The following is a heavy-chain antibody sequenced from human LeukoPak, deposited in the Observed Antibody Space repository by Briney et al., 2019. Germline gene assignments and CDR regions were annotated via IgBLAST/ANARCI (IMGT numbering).Heavy chain of an antibody. CDR2: IPYDASKK. J-gene: IGHJ4*02. CDR1: GYSFSSHG. CDR3: AKVLHQGWGLFHS. V-gene: IGHV3-30*02. Sequence: GGSLRLSCAASGYSFSSHGMHWVRQAPGKGLEWVAFIPYDASKKYDASKNHYADSAKGRFTVSRDDSKNTLYLQMNSLRAEDTGVSFCAKVLHQGWGLFHSWGQGTLVSVSS. D-gene: IGHD7-27*01.